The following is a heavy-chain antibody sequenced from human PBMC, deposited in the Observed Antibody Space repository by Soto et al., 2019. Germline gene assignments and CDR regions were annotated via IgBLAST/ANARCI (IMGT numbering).Heavy chain of an antibody. CDR2: ISSSGDAT. CDR3: AKNGDFWSWGMDV. D-gene: IGHD3-3*01. J-gene: IGHJ6*02. Sequence: GSLRLSCAASGFTFSTYAMTWVRQAPGKGLEWVSIISSSGDATYYLDSVKGRFTISRDNSRNTLHLQMNSLRAEDAAVYFCAKNGDFWSWGMDVWGQGTTVTVSS. CDR1: GFTFSTYA. V-gene: IGHV3-23*01.